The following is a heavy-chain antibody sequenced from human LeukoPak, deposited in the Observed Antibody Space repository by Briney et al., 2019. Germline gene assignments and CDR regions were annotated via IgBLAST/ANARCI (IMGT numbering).Heavy chain of an antibody. CDR3: ARNRDGYNSFDY. CDR2: IYYSGSS. Sequence: SQTLSLTCTVPGGSINNGGYYWSWIRQHPGKGLEWIGYIYYSGSSYYNPSLRSRVTISVDTSKNHFSLKLSSVTAADTAVYHCARNRDGYNSFDYWGQGTLVTVSS. CDR1: GGSINNGGYY. D-gene: IGHD5-24*01. V-gene: IGHV4-31*03. J-gene: IGHJ4*02.